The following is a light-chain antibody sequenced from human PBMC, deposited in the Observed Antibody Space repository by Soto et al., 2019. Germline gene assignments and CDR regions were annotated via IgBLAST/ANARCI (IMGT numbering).Light chain of an antibody. CDR2: AAS. J-gene: IGKJ2*01. CDR1: QSISSY. Sequence: DIQMTQSPSSLSASVGDRVTITCRASQSISSYLNWYQQKPGKAPKLVIYAASSLQSGVPARFSGSASGTAFTLTISSLQPEDFATYYCQQSYSTPYTFGQGTKLEIK. V-gene: IGKV1-39*01. CDR3: QQSYSTPYT.